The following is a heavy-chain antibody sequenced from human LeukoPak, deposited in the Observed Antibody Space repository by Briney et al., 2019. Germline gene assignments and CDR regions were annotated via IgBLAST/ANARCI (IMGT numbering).Heavy chain of an antibody. Sequence: PGGSLRLSCAVSGFTFSSYWMSWVRQPPGKGLEWIGEINHSGSTNYNPSLKSRVTISVDTSKNQFSLKLSSVTAADTAVYYCATNRRFGSSGYYYVRHFDYWGQGTLVTVSS. CDR1: GFTFSSYW. CDR3: ATNRRFGSSGYYYVRHFDY. J-gene: IGHJ4*02. V-gene: IGHV4-34*08. D-gene: IGHD3-22*01. CDR2: INHSGST.